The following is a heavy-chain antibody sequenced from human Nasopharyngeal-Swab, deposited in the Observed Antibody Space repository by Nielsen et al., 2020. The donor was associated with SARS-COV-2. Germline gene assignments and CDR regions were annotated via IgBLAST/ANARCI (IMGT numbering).Heavy chain of an antibody. CDR2: INHSGST. V-gene: IGHV4-34*01. J-gene: IGHJ4*02. CDR3: ARGGIAARVFPFDY. CDR1: GGSISSYY. Sequence: SETLSLTCTVSGGSISSYYWSWIRQPPGKGLEWIGEINHSGSTNYNPSLKSRVTISVDTSKNQFSLKLSSVTAADTAVYYCARGGIAARVFPFDYWGQGTLVTVSS. D-gene: IGHD6-25*01.